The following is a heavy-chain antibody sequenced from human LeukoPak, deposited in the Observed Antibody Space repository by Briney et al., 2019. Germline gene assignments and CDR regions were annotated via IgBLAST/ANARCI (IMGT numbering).Heavy chain of an antibody. CDR1: GGSISSGSYY. CDR3: ARAPYWGSSHFDY. CDR2: IYTSGST. Sequence: PSQTLSLTCTVSGGSISSGSYYWSWIRQPAGKGLEWIGRIYTSGSTNYNPSLKSRVTISVDTSNQFSLKLSSVTAADTAVYYCARAPYWGSSHFDYWGQGTLVTVSS. V-gene: IGHV4-61*02. J-gene: IGHJ4*02. D-gene: IGHD3-16*01.